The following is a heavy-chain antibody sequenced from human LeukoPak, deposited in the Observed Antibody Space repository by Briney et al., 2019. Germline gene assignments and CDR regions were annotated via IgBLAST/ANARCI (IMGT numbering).Heavy chain of an antibody. Sequence: SETLSLTCAVSGGSISSSNWWSWVRQPPGRGLEWIGKIYHSGSTNYNPSLKSRVTISVDKSKNQFSLKLSSVTAADTAVYYCARSTAMAIIDYWGQGTLVTVSS. CDR2: IYHSGST. CDR3: ARSTAMAIIDY. D-gene: IGHD5-18*01. J-gene: IGHJ4*02. V-gene: IGHV4-4*02. CDR1: GGSISSSNW.